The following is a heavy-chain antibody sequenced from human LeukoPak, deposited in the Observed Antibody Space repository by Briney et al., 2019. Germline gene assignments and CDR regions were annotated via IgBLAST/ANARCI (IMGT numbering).Heavy chain of an antibody. Sequence: SETLSLTCTVSGGSISSSSYYWGWIRQPPGKGLEWIGSIYYSGSTYYNPSLKSRVTISVDTSKNQFSLKLSSVTAADTAVYYCARVAAVKYGMDVWGQGTTVTVSS. CDR3: ARVAAVKYGMDV. CDR2: IYYSGST. V-gene: IGHV4-39*07. J-gene: IGHJ6*02. CDR1: GGSISSSSYY. D-gene: IGHD6-25*01.